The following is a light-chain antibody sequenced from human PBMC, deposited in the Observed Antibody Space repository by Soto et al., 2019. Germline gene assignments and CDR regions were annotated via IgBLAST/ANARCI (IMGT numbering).Light chain of an antibody. CDR3: SSSTNSSTLAYV. V-gene: IGLV2-14*01. CDR1: RSDVGDSNY. CDR2: EVS. J-gene: IGLJ1*01. Sequence: QSALTQPASVSTSPGQSITISCTGTRSDVGDSNYVSWYQQHPGKAPKLMIYEVSNRPSGISNRFSGSKSGTTASLTISGLPAEDQADYYCSSSTNSSTLAYVFGTGTKVTVL.